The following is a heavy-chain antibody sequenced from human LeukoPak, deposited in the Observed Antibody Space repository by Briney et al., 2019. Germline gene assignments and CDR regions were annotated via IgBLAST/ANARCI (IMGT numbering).Heavy chain of an antibody. D-gene: IGHD4-17*01. CDR2: ISYDGSNK. CDR1: GFTFSSYA. CDR3: ARAGTTVVTLYCYYGMDV. Sequence: GGSLRLSCAASGFTFSSYAMHWVRQAPGKGLEWVAVISYDGSNKYYADSVKGRFTISRDNSKNTLYLQMNSLRAEDTAVYYCARAGTTVVTLYCYYGMDVWGQGTTVTVSS. V-gene: IGHV3-30-3*01. J-gene: IGHJ6*02.